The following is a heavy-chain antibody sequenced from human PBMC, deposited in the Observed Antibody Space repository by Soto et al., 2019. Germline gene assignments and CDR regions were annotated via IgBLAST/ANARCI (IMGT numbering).Heavy chain of an antibody. D-gene: IGHD1-26*01. Sequence: PSETLSLTCSVSGCSISSSSYFWGWIRQPPGKGLEWIGSIYYSGSTYYNPSLKSRVTVSVDTSKNQFSLKLSSVTAADTAVYYCARLSGSYGYYYGMDVWGQGTTVTVS. V-gene: IGHV4-39*01. CDR1: GCSISSSSYF. J-gene: IGHJ6*02. CDR2: IYYSGST. CDR3: ARLSGSYGYYYGMDV.